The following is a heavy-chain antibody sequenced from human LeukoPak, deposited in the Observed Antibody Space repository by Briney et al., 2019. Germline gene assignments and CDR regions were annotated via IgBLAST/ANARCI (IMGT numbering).Heavy chain of an antibody. V-gene: IGHV3-21*01. CDR3: ALVASYYFYAMDV. CDR1: GFTFSGYT. J-gene: IGHJ6*02. D-gene: IGHD2-15*01. Sequence: GGSLRLSCAASGFTFSGYTMNWVRQAPGKGLEWVSTIGTGSSYIYYADSVKGRFTISRDNSKNSLYLQMNSLRAEDTAVYYCALVASYYFYAMDVWGQGTTVTVSS. CDR2: IGTGSSYI.